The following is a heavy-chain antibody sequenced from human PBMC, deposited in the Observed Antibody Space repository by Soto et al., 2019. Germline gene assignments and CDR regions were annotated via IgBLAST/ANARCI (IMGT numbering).Heavy chain of an antibody. Sequence: GSLRLSCAASGFTFSNAWMSWVRQAPGKGLEWVGRIKSKTDGGTTDYAAPVKGRFTISRDDSKNTLYLQMNSLKTEDTAVYYCTTDYVGATLPSFAYWGQGTLVTVSS. J-gene: IGHJ4*02. V-gene: IGHV3-15*01. CDR2: IKSKTDGGTT. CDR1: GFTFSNAW. CDR3: TTDYVGATLPSFAY. D-gene: IGHD1-26*01.